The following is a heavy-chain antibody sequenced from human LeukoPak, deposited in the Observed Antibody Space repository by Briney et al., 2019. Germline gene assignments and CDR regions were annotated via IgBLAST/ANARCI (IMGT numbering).Heavy chain of an antibody. D-gene: IGHD6-19*01. CDR3: AKIAVAGYYYYYGMDV. Sequence: GGSLRLSCAASGFTFSSYAMSWVRQAPGKGLECVSAISGSGGSTYYADSVKGRFTISRDNSKNTLYLQMNSLRAEDTAVYYCAKIAVAGYYYYYGMDVSGQGTTVTVSS. J-gene: IGHJ6*02. V-gene: IGHV3-23*01. CDR1: GFTFSSYA. CDR2: ISGSGGST.